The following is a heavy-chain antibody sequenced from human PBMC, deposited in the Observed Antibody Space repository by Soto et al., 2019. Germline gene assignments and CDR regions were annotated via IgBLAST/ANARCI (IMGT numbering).Heavy chain of an antibody. CDR2: ISGSGGST. Sequence: PGGSLRLSCAASGFTFSTYAMIWVRQAPGLGLEWVSAISGSGGSTYYADSVKGRFTISRDNSKNTLYLQMNSLRAEDTAVYYCAQGGGDYTAFDIWGQGTMVTVSS. CDR3: AQGGGDYTAFDI. V-gene: IGHV3-23*01. J-gene: IGHJ3*02. D-gene: IGHD4-17*01. CDR1: GFTFSTYA.